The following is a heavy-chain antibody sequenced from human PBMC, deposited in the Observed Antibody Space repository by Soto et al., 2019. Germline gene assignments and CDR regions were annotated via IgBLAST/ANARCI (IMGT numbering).Heavy chain of an antibody. J-gene: IGHJ4*02. CDR1: GFTFDDYS. CDR3: ARGDRGAVVGYFEY. CDR2: ISWHSGSI. V-gene: IGHV3-9*01. Sequence: EVQLVESGGGLVQPGGSLRLSCAASGFTFDDYSMHWVRQAPGRGLEWVSGISWHSGSIDYADSVKGRFTISRDNAKNFLYLEMNRQRAEDTDLYYCARGDRGAVVGYFEYRGQGTLVTVSS. D-gene: IGHD6-13*01.